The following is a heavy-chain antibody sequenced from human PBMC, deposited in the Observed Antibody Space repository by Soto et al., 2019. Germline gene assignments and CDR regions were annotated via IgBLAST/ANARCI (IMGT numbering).Heavy chain of an antibody. CDR3: AKDGSSGWYKGFDP. V-gene: IGHV3-23*01. D-gene: IGHD6-13*01. Sequence: GGSLRLSCAASGFTFSSYAMSWVRQAPGKGLEWVSAISGSGGSTHYADSVKGRFTISRDNSKNTLYLQMNSLRAEDTAVYYCAKDGSSGWYKGFDPWGKGNLVTVS. CDR2: ISGSGGST. J-gene: IGHJ5*02. CDR1: GFTFSSYA.